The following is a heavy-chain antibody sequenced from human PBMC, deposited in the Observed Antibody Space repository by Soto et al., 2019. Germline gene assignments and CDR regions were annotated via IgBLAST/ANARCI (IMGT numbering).Heavy chain of an antibody. Sequence: SVKVSWKTSGGTFSNDIITWVRQAPGQGLEWMGRIIPILGIANYAQKFQGRVTITADKSTSTAYMELSSLRSEDTAVYYCAKGSSTSRPYYFDYWGRGTLVTVSS. V-gene: IGHV1-69*02. D-gene: IGHD2-2*01. CDR2: IIPILGIA. CDR1: GGTFSNDI. J-gene: IGHJ4*02. CDR3: AKGSSTSRPYYFDY.